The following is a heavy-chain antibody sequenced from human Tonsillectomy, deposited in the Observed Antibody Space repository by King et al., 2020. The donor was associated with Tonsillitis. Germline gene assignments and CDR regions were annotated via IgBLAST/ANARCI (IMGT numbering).Heavy chain of an antibody. CDR1: GGSISSYY. Sequence: VQLQESGPGLVKPSETLSLTCTVSGGSISSYYWSWIRQPPGKGLEWMGYIYYSGSTNYNPSLKSRVIISVDTSKNQFSLTLSSVTAADPAVYYCARVLIGYCTNGVCSGWFDPWGQGTLVTVSS. D-gene: IGHD2-8*01. CDR3: ARVLIGYCTNGVCSGWFDP. V-gene: IGHV4-59*01. J-gene: IGHJ5*02. CDR2: IYYSGST.